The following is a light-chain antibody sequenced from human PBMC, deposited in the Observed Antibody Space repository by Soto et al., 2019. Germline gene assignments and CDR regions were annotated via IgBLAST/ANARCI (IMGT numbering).Light chain of an antibody. V-gene: IGKV1-33*01. CDR3: QQYDNLPLGP. J-gene: IGKJ3*01. Sequence: DIQMTQSPSSLSASVGDRVTITCQASQDIFNYLNWYQQKPGKAPKLLIYDASNLETGVPSRFSGSGSGTDFTFTITSLQPADIATYYCQQYDNLPLGPFGPGPKLYIK. CDR1: QDIFNY. CDR2: DAS.